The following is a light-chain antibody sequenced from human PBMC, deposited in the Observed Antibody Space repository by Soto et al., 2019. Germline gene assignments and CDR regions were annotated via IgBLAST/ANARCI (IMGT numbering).Light chain of an antibody. CDR1: QSVRCN. J-gene: IGKJ1*01. Sequence: EKVMTQSPATLSVSPGERATLSCRASQSVRCNLAWYQQKPGQPPRLLIYDASTRATGIPSRFSGSGSGTEFTLTISSLKSEDFAVYYCQQYDNWPRTFGQGTKVDIK. V-gene: IGKV3-15*01. CDR3: QQYDNWPRT. CDR2: DAS.